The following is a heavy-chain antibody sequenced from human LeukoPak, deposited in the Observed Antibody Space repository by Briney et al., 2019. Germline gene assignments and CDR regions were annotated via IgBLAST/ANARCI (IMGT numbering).Heavy chain of an antibody. J-gene: IGHJ4*02. CDR1: GGSISSGGYY. D-gene: IGHD3-22*01. Sequence: SQTLSLTCTVSGGSISSGGYYWSWIRQHPGKGLEWIGYIYYSGSTYYNPSLKSRVTISVDTSKNQFSLKLSSVTAADTAVYYCARASSGYYLNPDYWGQGTLVTVSS. CDR2: IYYSGST. CDR3: ARASSGYYLNPDY. V-gene: IGHV4-31*03.